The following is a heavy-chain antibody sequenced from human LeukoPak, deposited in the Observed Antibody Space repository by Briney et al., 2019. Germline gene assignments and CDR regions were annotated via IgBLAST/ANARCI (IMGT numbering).Heavy chain of an antibody. Sequence: PSETLSLTCAVSGGSISSGGYSWSWIRQPPGKGLEWIGYIYHSGSTYYNPSLKSRVTISVDTSKNQFSLKLSSVTAADTAVYYCARATYSSSWFYWGQGTLVTVSS. J-gene: IGHJ4*02. D-gene: IGHD6-13*01. CDR3: ARATYSSSWFY. V-gene: IGHV4-30-2*01. CDR1: GGSISSGGYS. CDR2: IYHSGST.